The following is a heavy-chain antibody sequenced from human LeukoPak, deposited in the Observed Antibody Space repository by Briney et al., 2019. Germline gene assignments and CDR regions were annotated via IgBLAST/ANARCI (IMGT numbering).Heavy chain of an antibody. J-gene: IGHJ4*02. CDR3: ARDPYCSSTSCYIGLGIAAIL. CDR1: GFTFSSYG. V-gene: IGHV3-30*03. D-gene: IGHD2-2*02. CDR2: ISYDGSNK. Sequence: GGSLRLSCAASGFTFSSYGMHWVRQAPGKGLEWVAVISYDGSNKYYADSVKGRFTISRDNSKNTLYLQMNSLRAEDTAVYYCARDPYCSSTSCYIGLGIAAILWGQGTLVTVSS.